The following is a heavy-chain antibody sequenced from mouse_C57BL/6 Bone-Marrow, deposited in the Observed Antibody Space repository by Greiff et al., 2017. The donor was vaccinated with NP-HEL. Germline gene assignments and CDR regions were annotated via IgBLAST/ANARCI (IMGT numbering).Heavy chain of an antibody. V-gene: IGHV5-6*01. J-gene: IGHJ4*01. D-gene: IGHD2-2*01. CDR1: GFTFSSYG. Sequence: EVKLLESGGDLVKPGGSLKLSCAASGFTFSSYGMSWVRQTPDKRLEWVATISSGGSYTYYPDSVKGRFTIARDNAKNTLYLQMSSLKSEDTAVYYCARLGGGLLGSWGQGTSVTVSS. CDR3: ARLGGGLLGS. CDR2: ISSGGSYT.